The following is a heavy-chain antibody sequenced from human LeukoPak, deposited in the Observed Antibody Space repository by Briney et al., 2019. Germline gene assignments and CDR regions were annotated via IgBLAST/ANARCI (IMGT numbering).Heavy chain of an antibody. CDR3: ASGGPTRGSLAY. CDR2: IRRDGTYI. Sequence: PGASLRLSCAASPFGFSNFGMYGLRQTPDKGLEWVAYIRRDGTYINYLDSVKGRFSISRDNSKTTVWLQMHSLRVEDTALYYCASGGPTRGSLAYWGQGTLVTVSS. J-gene: IGHJ4*02. D-gene: IGHD1-26*01. CDR1: PFGFSNFG. V-gene: IGHV3-30*02.